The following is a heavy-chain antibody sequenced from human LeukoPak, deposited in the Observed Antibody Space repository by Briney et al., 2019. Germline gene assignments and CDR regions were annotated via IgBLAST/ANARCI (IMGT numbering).Heavy chain of an antibody. D-gene: IGHD3-10*01. CDR2: IYSGGST. CDR3: ARDRFTIRYYYGMDV. Sequence: PGGSLRLSCAASGFTVSSNYMSWVRQAPGKGLEWVSVIYSGGSTYYADSVKGRFTISRDNSKNTLYPQMNSLRAEDTAVYYCARDRFTIRYYYGMDVWGQGTTVTVSS. V-gene: IGHV3-66*01. J-gene: IGHJ6*02. CDR1: GFTVSSNY.